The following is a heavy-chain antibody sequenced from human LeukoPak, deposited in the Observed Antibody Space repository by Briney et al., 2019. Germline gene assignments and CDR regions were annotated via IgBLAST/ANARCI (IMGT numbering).Heavy chain of an antibody. D-gene: IGHD2-2*01. CDR3: ASSYQLPYMDV. Sequence: SETLSLTCTVYGGSISSYYWSWIRQPPGKGLEWIGYIYYSGSTNYNPSLKSRVTISVDTSKNQFSLKLSSVTAADTAVYYCASSYQLPYMDVWGQGTTVTVSS. J-gene: IGHJ6*02. CDR2: IYYSGST. CDR1: GGSISSYY. V-gene: IGHV4-59*08.